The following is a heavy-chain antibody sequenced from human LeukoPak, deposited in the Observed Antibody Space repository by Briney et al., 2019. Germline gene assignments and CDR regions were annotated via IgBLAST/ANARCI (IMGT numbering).Heavy chain of an antibody. V-gene: IGHV4-4*02. Sequence: SETLSLTCAVSGGSISSSNWWSWVRQPPGKGLEWIGEIYHSGSTNYNPSLKSRVTISVDKSKNRFSLKLSSVTAADTAVYYCATPNTAPSGYGMDVWGQGTTVTVSS. CDR3: ATPNTAPSGYGMDV. CDR1: GGSISSSNW. D-gene: IGHD6-19*01. J-gene: IGHJ6*02. CDR2: IYHSGST.